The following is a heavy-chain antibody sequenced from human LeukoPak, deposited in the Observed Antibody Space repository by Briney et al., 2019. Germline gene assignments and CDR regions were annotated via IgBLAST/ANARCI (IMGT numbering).Heavy chain of an antibody. J-gene: IGHJ4*02. V-gene: IGHV4-61*02. Sequence: SETLSLTCTVYGGSISSGSYLWNWLRQPAGKGLEWIGRIYTSESTHYNPSLKSRVTISLDTSKNQFSLKLSSVTPADTAVYYCARSPYLRTYGYGPWELPVSYFDCWGQGTLVTASS. CDR1: GGSISSGSYL. CDR2: IYTSEST. D-gene: IGHD1-26*01. CDR3: ARSPYLRTYGYGPWELPVSYFDC.